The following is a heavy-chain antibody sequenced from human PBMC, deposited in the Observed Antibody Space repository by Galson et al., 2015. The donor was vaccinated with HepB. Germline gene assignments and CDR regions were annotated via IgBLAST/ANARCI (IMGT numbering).Heavy chain of an antibody. J-gene: IGHJ6*02. CDR1: GFTFSSYG. Sequence: SLRLSCAASGFTFSSYGMHWVRQAPGKGLEWVSYISSSSSYTNYADSVKGRFTISRDNSKNTLYLQMNSLRAEDTAVYYCAREVIRGLLWFGELLDGMDVWGQGTTVTVSS. D-gene: IGHD3-10*01. V-gene: IGHV3-21*05. CDR2: ISSSSSYT. CDR3: AREVIRGLLWFGELLDGMDV.